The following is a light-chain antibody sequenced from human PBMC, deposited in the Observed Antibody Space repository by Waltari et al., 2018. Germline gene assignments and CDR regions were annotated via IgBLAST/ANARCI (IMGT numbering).Light chain of an antibody. Sequence: DIQMTQTPSSLSASVGDRVTISCQAIQDINNYLNWYQQKTGKAPKLLIYDASNLEIGVPSRFSGGGSGTDFTFIITSLQPEDIATYYCQQYENLPLTFGQGTRLEI. V-gene: IGKV1-33*01. CDR1: QDINNY. CDR3: QQYENLPLT. CDR2: DAS. J-gene: IGKJ5*01.